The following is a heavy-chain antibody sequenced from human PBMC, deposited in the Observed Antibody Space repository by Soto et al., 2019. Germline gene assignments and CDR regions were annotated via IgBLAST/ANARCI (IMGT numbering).Heavy chain of an antibody. V-gene: IGHV3-48*03. CDR2: ISSSGSTI. CDR3: ARQSSGWPDFDY. J-gene: IGHJ4*02. D-gene: IGHD6-19*01. Sequence: GGSLRLSCAASGFTFSSYEMNWVRQAPGKGLEWVSYISSSGSTIYYADSVKGRFTISRDNAKNSLYLQMNSLRAEDTAVYYCARQSSGWPDFDYWGQGTMVTVSS. CDR1: GFTFSSYE.